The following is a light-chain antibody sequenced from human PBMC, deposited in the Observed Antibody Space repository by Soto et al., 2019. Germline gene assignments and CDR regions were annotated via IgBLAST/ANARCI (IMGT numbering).Light chain of an antibody. Sequence: QAVVTQPPSTSGTPGQRVTISCSGDSSNIAKNYVYWYQQVPGMAPKLLIYSDNQRPSGVPDRFSGSKSGTSASLAISGLQSEDEADYYCAAWDDRLSGYGFGGGTKLTVL. V-gene: IGLV1-47*02. CDR1: SSNIAKNY. CDR3: AAWDDRLSGYG. J-gene: IGLJ2*01. CDR2: SDN.